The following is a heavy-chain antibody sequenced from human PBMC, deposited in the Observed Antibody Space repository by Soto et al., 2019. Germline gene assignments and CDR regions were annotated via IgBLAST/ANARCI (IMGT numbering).Heavy chain of an antibody. V-gene: IGHV3-33*01. CDR1: GFTFSSYG. CDR2: IWYDGSNK. D-gene: IGHD3-22*01. CDR3: ARGRDDPTMIDYFDY. J-gene: IGHJ4*02. Sequence: PGGPLRLSCAASGFTFSSYGTHWVRQAPGKGLEWVAVIWYDGSNKYYADSVKGRFTISRDNSKNTLYLQMNSLRAEDTAVYYCARGRDDPTMIDYFDYWGQGTLVTVSS.